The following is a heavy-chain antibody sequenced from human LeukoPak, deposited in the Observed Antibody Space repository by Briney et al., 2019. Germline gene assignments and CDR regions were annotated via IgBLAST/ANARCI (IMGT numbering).Heavy chain of an antibody. CDR2: IYYSGST. V-gene: IGHV4-39*01. Sequence: SETLSLTCTVSGGSISGSSYYWGWIRQPPGKGLEWIGSIYYSGSTYYNPSLKSRVTISVDTSKNQFSLKLSSVTAADTAVYYCARGRVAYSAYYFDYWGRGTLVTVSS. CDR1: GGSISGSSYY. D-gene: IGHD2-15*01. CDR3: ARGRVAYSAYYFDY. J-gene: IGHJ4*02.